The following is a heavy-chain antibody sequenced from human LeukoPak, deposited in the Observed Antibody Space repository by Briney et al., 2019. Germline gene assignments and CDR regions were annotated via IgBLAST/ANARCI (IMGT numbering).Heavy chain of an antibody. J-gene: IGHJ4*02. CDR1: GGSISSSSYY. CDR2: VDYGGST. CDR3: AHSNDYGGPFDF. Sequence: PSETLSLTCTVSGGSISSSSYYWGWIRQPPGKGLEWIGSVDYGGSTYYNPSLKSRVIISVDTSKNQFSLRLSSVTAADTTTYYCAHSNDYGGPFDFWGQGTLVTVSS. V-gene: IGHV4-39*01. D-gene: IGHD4-23*01.